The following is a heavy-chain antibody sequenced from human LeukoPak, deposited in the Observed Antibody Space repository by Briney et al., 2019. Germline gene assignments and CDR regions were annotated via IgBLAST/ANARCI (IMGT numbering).Heavy chain of an antibody. D-gene: IGHD3-10*01. CDR1: AFTYSSYW. Sequence: GGSLRLSCAASAFTYSSYWMTWVRQAPGKGLEWVTSINQDQNEIHYVDSVRGRFTISRDNAKNSLSLQMNSLTAEDTALYYCVRAHNPGGWFDPWGQGTLVTVSS. CDR3: VRAHNPGGWFDP. V-gene: IGHV3-7*04. CDR2: INQDQNEI. J-gene: IGHJ5*02.